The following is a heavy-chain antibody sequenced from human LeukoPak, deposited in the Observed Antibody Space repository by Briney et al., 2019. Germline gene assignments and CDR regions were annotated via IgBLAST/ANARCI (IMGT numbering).Heavy chain of an antibody. CDR1: GASITPYC. D-gene: IGHD3-22*01. J-gene: IGHJ4*02. CDR3: VRGVLDSSDFYYFDY. Sequence: SETLSLTCSVSGASITPYCWTYIRQPAGKGLEWIGHIYSDGSTNYNPSLKSRVTMSVDTSKNQFSLKLSSVTAADTAVYYYVRGVLDSSDFYYFDYWGQGTLVTVSS. V-gene: IGHV4-4*07. CDR2: IYSDGST.